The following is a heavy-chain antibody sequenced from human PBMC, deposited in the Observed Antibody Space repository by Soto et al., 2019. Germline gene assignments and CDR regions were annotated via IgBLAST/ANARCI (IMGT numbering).Heavy chain of an antibody. CDR3: ARGFRSLRYFDWLLLTYGMDV. CDR1: GGTFSSYA. Sequence: VASVKVSCRASGGTFSSYAISWVRQAPGQGLEWMGGIIPIFGTANYAQKFQGRVTITADESTSTAYMELSSLRSEDTAVYYCARGFRSLRYFDWLLLTYGMDVWGQGTTVTVSS. CDR2: IIPIFGTA. D-gene: IGHD3-9*01. J-gene: IGHJ6*02. V-gene: IGHV1-69*13.